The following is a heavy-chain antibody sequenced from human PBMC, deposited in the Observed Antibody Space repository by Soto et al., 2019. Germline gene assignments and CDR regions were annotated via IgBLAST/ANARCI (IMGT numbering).Heavy chain of an antibody. Sequence: ASVKVSCKASGGAFSSYAFSWVRQAPGQGLEWMGGIIRIFHTPTYAQKFQGRVTITADESTSTAYMELISLRSDDTAVYYCVHRRDGYNSAFFDYWGQGTLVTVSS. CDR2: IIRIFHTP. J-gene: IGHJ4*02. CDR3: VHRRDGYNSAFFDY. D-gene: IGHD5-12*01. CDR1: GGAFSSYA. V-gene: IGHV1-69*13.